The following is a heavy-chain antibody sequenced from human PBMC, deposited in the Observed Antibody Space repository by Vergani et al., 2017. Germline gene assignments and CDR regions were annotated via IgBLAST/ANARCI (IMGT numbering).Heavy chain of an antibody. D-gene: IGHD3-3*01. J-gene: IGHJ3*02. V-gene: IGHV3-23*01. Sequence: EVQLLESGGGLVQPGGSLRLSCAASGFTFSSYAMSWVRQAPGKGLEWVSAISGSGGSTYYADSVKGRFTISRDNSKNTLFLQMNSLRAEDTAVYYCAKGDNRHDFWSGYYTGIDAFEIWGQGTMVNVSS. CDR3: AKGDNRHDFWSGYYTGIDAFEI. CDR1: GFTFSSYA. CDR2: ISGSGGST.